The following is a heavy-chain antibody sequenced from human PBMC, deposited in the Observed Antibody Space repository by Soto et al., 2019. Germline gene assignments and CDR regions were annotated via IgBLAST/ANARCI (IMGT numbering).Heavy chain of an antibody. V-gene: IGHV3-48*02. Sequence: PGGSLRLSCAASVFTFSSYSMNWVRQAPGKGLEWVSYISSSSSTIYYADSVKGRFTISRDNAKNSLYLQMNSLRDEDTAVYYCARNLPNPGELLTFDYWGQGTLVTVSS. CDR3: ARNLPNPGELLTFDY. CDR2: ISSSSSTI. J-gene: IGHJ4*02. D-gene: IGHD1-26*01. CDR1: VFTFSSYS.